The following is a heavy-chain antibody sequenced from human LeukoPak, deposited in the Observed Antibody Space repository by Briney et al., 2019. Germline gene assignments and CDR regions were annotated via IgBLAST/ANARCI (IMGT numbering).Heavy chain of an antibody. CDR3: VRDRELNY. V-gene: IGHV4-59*01. J-gene: IGHJ4*02. CDR1: DGSISIYY. D-gene: IGHD5-24*01. CDR2: VYNSGST. Sequence: SETLSLTCTVSDGSISIYYWSWIRQPPGKGLEWIGYVYNSGSTDYNPSLKSRVTISADTSKDQFSLKLSSVIAADTAVYYCVRDRELNYWGQGILVTVSS.